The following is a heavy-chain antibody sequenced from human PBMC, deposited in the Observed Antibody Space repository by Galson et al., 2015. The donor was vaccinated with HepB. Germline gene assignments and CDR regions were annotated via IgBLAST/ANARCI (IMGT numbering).Heavy chain of an antibody. Sequence: ETLSLTCAVYGGSFSGYYWSWIRQPPGKGLEWIGEINHSGSTNYNPSLKSRVTISVDTSKNQFSLKLSSVTAADTAVYYCARTRAYYYYYGMDVWGQGTTVTVSS. V-gene: IGHV4-34*01. J-gene: IGHJ6*02. CDR2: INHSGST. CDR1: GGSFSGYY. CDR3: ARTRAYYYYYGMDV.